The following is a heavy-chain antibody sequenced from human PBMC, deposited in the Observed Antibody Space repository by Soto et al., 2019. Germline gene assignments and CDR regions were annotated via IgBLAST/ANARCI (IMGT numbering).Heavy chain of an antibody. CDR2: IGTAGGT. J-gene: IGHJ6*02. CDR1: GFTFSSYD. Sequence: GGSLRLSCAASGFTFSSYDMHWVRQATGKGLEWVSAIGTAGGTYYPGSVKGRFTISRENAKNSLYLQMNSLRAEDTAVYYCARGSHDSQSAFGYYYYYGMDVWGQGTTVTVSS. D-gene: IGHD3-10*01. V-gene: IGHV3-13*01. CDR3: ARGSHDSQSAFGYYYYYGMDV.